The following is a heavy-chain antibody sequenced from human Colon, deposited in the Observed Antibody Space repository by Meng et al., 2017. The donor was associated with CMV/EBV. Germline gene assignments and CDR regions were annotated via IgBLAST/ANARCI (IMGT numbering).Heavy chain of an antibody. V-gene: IGHV1-46*01. J-gene: IGHJ5*02. CDR1: GFTPTGYD. CDR2: INPNEGST. CDR3: ARQTGNWNDERNWFDP. Sequence: QGGLVECWTEVKKQGAPLKRSLNAAGFTPTGYDMDWGRQAPGQGLELMGIINPNEGSTSYAQKCQGRVTMTRDTSTGTVYMDLSSLRSEDTAVYYRARQTGNWNDERNWFDPWGQGTLVTVSS. D-gene: IGHD1-20*01.